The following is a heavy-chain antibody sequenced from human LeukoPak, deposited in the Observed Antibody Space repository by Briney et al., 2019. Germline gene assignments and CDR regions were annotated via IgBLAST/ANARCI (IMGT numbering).Heavy chain of an antibody. CDR1: GFSFISYG. J-gene: IGHJ4*02. Sequence: PGGSLRLSCAASGFSFISYGMHWVRQAPGKGLEWVGVISDDGRSKDYADSVKGRFTISRDKSKDTLYLQMNSLRAEDTAVYYCAKRPSDYGDYVSYFDYWGQGTLVTVSS. CDR3: AKRPSDYGDYVSYFDY. D-gene: IGHD4-17*01. CDR2: ISDDGRSK. V-gene: IGHV3-30*18.